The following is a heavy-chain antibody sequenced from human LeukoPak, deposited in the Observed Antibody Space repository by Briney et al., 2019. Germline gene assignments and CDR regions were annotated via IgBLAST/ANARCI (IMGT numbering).Heavy chain of an antibody. CDR1: GYTFTDFY. J-gene: IGHJ4*02. D-gene: IGHD1-26*01. CDR3: ARVRGGNNYHFDY. V-gene: IGHV1-2*02. CDR2: INPNSGGT. Sequence: ASVKVSCKASGYTFTDFYMHWVRQAPGQGLEWMGWINPNSGGTNYAQKFQGRVTITRDTSISTGYMELSRLRSDDTAVFYCARVRGGNNYHFDYWGQGTLVTVSS.